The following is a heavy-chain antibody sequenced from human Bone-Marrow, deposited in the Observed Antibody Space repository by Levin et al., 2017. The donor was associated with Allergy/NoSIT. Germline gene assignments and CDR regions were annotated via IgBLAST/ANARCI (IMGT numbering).Heavy chain of an antibody. V-gene: IGHV3-74*01. CDR2: INSDGSST. CDR3: ARSSPGGSYFDY. Sequence: GGSLRLSCAASGFTFSSYWMHWVRQAPGKGLVWVSRINSDGSSTSYADSVKGRFTISRDNAKNTLYLQMNSLRAEDTAVYYCARSSPGGSYFDYWGQGTLVTVSS. D-gene: IGHD3-16*01. J-gene: IGHJ4*02. CDR1: GFTFSSYW.